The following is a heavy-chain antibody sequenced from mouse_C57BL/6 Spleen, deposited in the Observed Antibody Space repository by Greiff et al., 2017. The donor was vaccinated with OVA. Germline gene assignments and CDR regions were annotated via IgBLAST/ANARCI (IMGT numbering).Heavy chain of an antibody. CDR2: INPSNGGT. J-gene: IGHJ2*01. Sequence: QVQLQQPGTELVKPGASVKLSCKASGYTFTSYWMHWVKQRPGQGLEWIGNINPSNGGTNYNEKFKSKATLTVDKSSSTAYMQLSSLTSEDSAVYDCARSVGNWAYYFDYWGQGTTLTVSS. V-gene: IGHV1-53*01. D-gene: IGHD4-1*01. CDR1: GYTFTSYW. CDR3: ARSVGNWAYYFDY.